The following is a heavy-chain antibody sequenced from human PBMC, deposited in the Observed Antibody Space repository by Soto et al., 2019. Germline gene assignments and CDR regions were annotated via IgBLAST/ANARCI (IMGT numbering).Heavy chain of an antibody. CDR2: MTSDTKTI. Sequence: EVPLVESGGGLVQPGGSLRLSFAASGFRFNIYSMNWVRQAPGKGLEWAAYMTSDTKTIKYAESVKGRFTISRDNDNYLVYLQMNSLRDEDTAVYYCARSVEGHFDYWGQGTVVTVSA. CDR3: ARSVEGHFDY. V-gene: IGHV3-48*02. D-gene: IGHD6-19*01. J-gene: IGHJ4*02. CDR1: GFRFNIYS.